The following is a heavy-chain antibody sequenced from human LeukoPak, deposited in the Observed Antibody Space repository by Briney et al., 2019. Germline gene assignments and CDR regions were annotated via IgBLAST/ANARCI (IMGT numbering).Heavy chain of an antibody. CDR2: IYYSGST. V-gene: IGHV4-59*08. Sequence: NPSETLSLTCTVSGGSISSYYWSWIRQPPGKGLEWIGYIYYSGSTNYNPSLKSRVTISVDTSKNQFSLKLSSVTAADTAVCYCARHVTSRWLQSKFLLDDAFDIWGQGTMVTVSS. CDR3: ARHVTSRWLQSKFLLDDAFDI. D-gene: IGHD5-24*01. CDR1: GGSISSYY. J-gene: IGHJ3*02.